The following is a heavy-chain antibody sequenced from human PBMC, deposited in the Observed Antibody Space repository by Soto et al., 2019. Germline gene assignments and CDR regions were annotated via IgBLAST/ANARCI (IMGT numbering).Heavy chain of an antibody. D-gene: IGHD3-22*01. CDR3: ARVLEEMYYDESSGY. CDR2: INPKTGTT. Sequence: QVQLVQSGAEVKKPGASVKVSCKASGYTFTNYYIHWVRQAPGQGLEWVGLINPKTGTTNDAPKFQGRVTMTSYTSTSTAYMELSSLRSEDSAVFYCARVLEEMYYDESSGYWGQGTLVTVSS. J-gene: IGHJ4*02. V-gene: IGHV1-46*03. CDR1: GYTFTNYY.